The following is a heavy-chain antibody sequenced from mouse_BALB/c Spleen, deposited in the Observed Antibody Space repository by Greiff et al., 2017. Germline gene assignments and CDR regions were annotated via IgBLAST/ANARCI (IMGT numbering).Heavy chain of an antibody. CDR1: GDSITSGY. D-gene: IGHD1-1*01. CDR2: ISYSGST. V-gene: IGHV3-8*02. Sequence: EVKLMESGPSLVKPSQTLSLTCSVTGDSITSGYWNWIRKFPGNKLEYMGYISYSGSTYYNPSLKSRISITRDTSKNQYYLQLNSVTTEDTATYYCARKITVVAPMDYWGQGTSVTVSS. CDR3: ARKITVVAPMDY. J-gene: IGHJ4*01.